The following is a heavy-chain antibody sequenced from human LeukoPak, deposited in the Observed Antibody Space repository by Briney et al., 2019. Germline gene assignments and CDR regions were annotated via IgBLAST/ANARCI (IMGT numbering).Heavy chain of an antibody. CDR2: IYPGDSDT. CDR1: GYSFTSYW. Sequence: GESLKISCKGSGYSFTSYWIGWVRQMPGKGLGWMGIIYPGDSDTRYSPCFQGQVTISADKSISTAYLQWSSLKASDTAMYYCARPSSSWTDAFDIWGQGTMVTVSS. J-gene: IGHJ3*02. V-gene: IGHV5-51*01. D-gene: IGHD6-13*01. CDR3: ARPSSSWTDAFDI.